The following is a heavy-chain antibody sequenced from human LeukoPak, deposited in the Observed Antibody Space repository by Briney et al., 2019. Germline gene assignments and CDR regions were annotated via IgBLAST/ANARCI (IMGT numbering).Heavy chain of an antibody. D-gene: IGHD6-13*01. CDR3: AIFGPEATGN. CDR2: IKEDGSQK. CDR1: GFTFRNYW. J-gene: IGHJ4*02. Sequence: PGGYLRLYCAASGFTFRNYWMHWVRQAPGNGLEWVANIKEDGSQKNYVGSVKGRFTISRDNAKNSLYLQMNSLRAEDTALYYCAIFGPEATGNWGQGTLVTVSS. V-gene: IGHV3-7*03.